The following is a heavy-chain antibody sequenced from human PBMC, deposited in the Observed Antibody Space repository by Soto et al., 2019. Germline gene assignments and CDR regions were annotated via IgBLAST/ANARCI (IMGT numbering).Heavy chain of an antibody. V-gene: IGHV2-5*01. CDR2: IYWNDDK. J-gene: IGHJ5*02. Sequence: SGPTLVNPTQTLTLTCTFSGFSLSTSGMGVGWIRHPPGKALEWLALIYWNDDKRYSPSLKSRLTITKDTSKNQVVLTMTNMDPVDTATYYCARDRVAAAGTNWFDPWGQGTLVTVSS. D-gene: IGHD6-13*01. CDR1: GFSLSTSGMG. CDR3: ARDRVAAAGTNWFDP.